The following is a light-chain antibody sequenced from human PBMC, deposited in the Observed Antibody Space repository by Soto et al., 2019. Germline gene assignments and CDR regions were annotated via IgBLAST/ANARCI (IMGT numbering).Light chain of an antibody. CDR1: QSISRS. V-gene: IGKV1-39*01. CDR2: AAS. J-gene: IGKJ1*01. CDR3: QQCNIWPPA. Sequence: DIQMTQSPSSLSASVGDRVTITCRASQSISRSLNWYQQKPGKAPELLIYAASSLQSGVPSRFSGSGSGTEFTLTISSLQSEDFALYYCQQCNIWPPAFGQGTKVDIK.